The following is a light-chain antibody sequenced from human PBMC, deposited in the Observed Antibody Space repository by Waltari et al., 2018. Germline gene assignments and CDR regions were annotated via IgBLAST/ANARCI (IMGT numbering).Light chain of an antibody. J-gene: IGKJ3*01. CDR1: QSVSRN. CDR2: GAS. V-gene: IGKV3-15*01. Sequence: EIVMTQSPATLSVSPGERATLSCGASQSVSRNLAWYQQKPGQAPRLLIYGASTRATGIPARFSGSGSGTEFTLTISSLQSEDFLVYYCQQYNNWPPFTFGPGTKVDIK. CDR3: QQYNNWPPFT.